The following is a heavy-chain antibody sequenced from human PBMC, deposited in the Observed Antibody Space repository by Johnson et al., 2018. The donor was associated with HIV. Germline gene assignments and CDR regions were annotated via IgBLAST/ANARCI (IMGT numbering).Heavy chain of an antibody. D-gene: IGHD3-22*01. CDR2: ISYDGSNK. CDR3: ARTSTPYDTHVGPFDI. CDR1: GFTFSSYG. V-gene: IGHV3-30*03. J-gene: IGHJ3*02. Sequence: QMLLVESGGGVVQPGRSLRLSSAASGFTFSSYGMHWVRQAPGKGLEWVAVISYDGSNKYYADSVKGRFNISRDNSKNTLYLQMNSLRAEDSALYYCARTSTPYDTHVGPFDIWGQGTMVTVSS.